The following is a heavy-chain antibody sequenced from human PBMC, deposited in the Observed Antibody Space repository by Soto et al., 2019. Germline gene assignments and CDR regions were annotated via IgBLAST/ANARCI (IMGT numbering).Heavy chain of an antibody. V-gene: IGHV4-39*01. J-gene: IGHJ4*02. CDR2: IYYDGST. Sequence: QLQLQESGPGLVKPSETLSLTCTVSGGSISSSSYYWGWIRQSPGKGLEWIGSIYYDGSTYYNPSLKSRVTISADTSKNQFSLKLSSVTAADTAVYYCAKSLGELTSHKIGAIAYWGQGTLVTVSS. CDR1: GGSISSSSYY. D-gene: IGHD3-10*01. CDR3: AKSLGELTSHKIGAIAY.